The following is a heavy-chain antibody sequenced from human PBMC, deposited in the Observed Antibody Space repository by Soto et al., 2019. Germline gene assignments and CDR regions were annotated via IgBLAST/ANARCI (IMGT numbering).Heavy chain of an antibody. J-gene: IGHJ6*03. Sequence: GASVKVSCKASGYTFTSYAMHWARQAPGQRLEWMGWINAGNGNTKYSQKFQGRVTITRHTSASTAYMELSSLRSEDTAVYYCARVSARLQYHYYHSYMDVWGKGTTVPVSS. D-gene: IGHD4-4*01. CDR2: INAGNGNT. CDR1: GYTFTSYA. CDR3: ARVSARLQYHYYHSYMDV. V-gene: IGHV1-3*01.